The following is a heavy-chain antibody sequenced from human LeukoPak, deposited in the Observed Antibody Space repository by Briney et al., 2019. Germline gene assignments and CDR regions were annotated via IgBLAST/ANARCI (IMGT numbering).Heavy chain of an antibody. V-gene: IGHV1-18*01. D-gene: IGHD1-7*01. CDR1: GYTFTSYG. CDR2: ISAYNGNT. CDR3: ARDGTGTDHYYYGMDV. Sequence: ASVKVSCKASGYTFTSYGISWVRQAPGQGLEWMGWISAYNGNTNYAQKLQGRVTMTTDTSTSTAYMELRSLRSDDTAVYYCARDGTGTDHYYYGMDVWGQGTTVTVSS. J-gene: IGHJ6*02.